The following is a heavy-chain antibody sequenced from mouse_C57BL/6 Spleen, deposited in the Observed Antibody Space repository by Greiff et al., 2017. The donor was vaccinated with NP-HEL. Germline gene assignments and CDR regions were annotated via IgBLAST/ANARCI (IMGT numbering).Heavy chain of an antibody. CDR3: ARWAYSTGFDV. V-gene: IGHV1-61*01. CDR2: IYPSDSET. D-gene: IGHD1-1*01. J-gene: IGHJ1*03. Sequence: QVQLQQPGAELVRPGSSVKLSCKASGYTFTSYWMDWVKQRPGQGLEWIGNIYPSDSETHYNQKFKDKATLTVDKSSSTAYMQLSSLTSEDSAVYYCARWAYSTGFDVWGTGTTVTVSS. CDR1: GYTFTSYW.